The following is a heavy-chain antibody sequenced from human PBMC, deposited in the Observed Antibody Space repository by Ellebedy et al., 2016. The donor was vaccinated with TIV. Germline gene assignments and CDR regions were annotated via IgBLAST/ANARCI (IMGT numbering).Heavy chain of an antibody. Sequence: MPSETLSLTCTVSGDSIDTSTYYWGWIRQPPGKGLESFGSIYYSGTTYYNPALKSRVTISLDTSKNQFSLKLSSVTAADTAVYYCAREHTIRGTLDYWGQGILVTVSS. CDR2: IYYSGTT. D-gene: IGHD2-2*01. V-gene: IGHV4-39*07. CDR3: AREHTIRGTLDY. CDR1: GDSIDTSTYY. J-gene: IGHJ4*02.